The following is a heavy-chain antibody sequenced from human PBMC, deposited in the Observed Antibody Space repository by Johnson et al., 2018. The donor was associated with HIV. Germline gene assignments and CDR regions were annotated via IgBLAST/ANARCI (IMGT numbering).Heavy chain of an antibody. D-gene: IGHD3-3*01. J-gene: IGHJ3*02. CDR3: ARVRTICGVVPSLLGAFDI. Sequence: VQLVESGGGVVRPGGSLRLSCAASGFTFDDYGMSWVRQATGKGLEWVSGINWNGGSTGYADSVKGRFTISRDNAKNSLYLQMNSLRAEDTALYYCARVRTICGVVPSLLGAFDIWGQGTMVTVSS. CDR1: GFTFDDYG. CDR2: INWNGGST. V-gene: IGHV3-20*04.